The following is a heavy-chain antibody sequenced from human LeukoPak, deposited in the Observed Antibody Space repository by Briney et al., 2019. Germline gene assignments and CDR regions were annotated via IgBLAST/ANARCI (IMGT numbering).Heavy chain of an antibody. V-gene: IGHV4-61*08. Sequence: PSETLSLTCTVSGGSISSGAYYWSWIRQHPGKGLEWTGYIYFSGSTNYNPSLKSRVTISVDTSKNQFSLKLSPVTAADTAVYYCARDWGYCSSTSCYGHGMDVWGQGTTVTVSS. D-gene: IGHD2-2*01. J-gene: IGHJ6*02. CDR1: GGSISSGAYY. CDR2: IYFSGST. CDR3: ARDWGYCSSTSCYGHGMDV.